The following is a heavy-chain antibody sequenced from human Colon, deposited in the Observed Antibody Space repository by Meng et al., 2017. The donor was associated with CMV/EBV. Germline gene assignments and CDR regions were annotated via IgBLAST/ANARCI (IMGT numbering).Heavy chain of an antibody. CDR3: ARAGARGVPVDL. CDR2: IHYSGGT. J-gene: IGHJ4*02. V-gene: IGHV4-4*07. CDR1: GDSIKNYC. Sequence: QVQLQELGRRLVKPSQTLSLPCTVSGDSIKNYCWPWLRQAAGKGLEWLVRIHYSGGTDDNPSLKSRVTLSIDTSKNQLSLKIYSVTAADTAVYYCARAGARGVPVDLWGQGTLVTVSS. D-gene: IGHD3-10*01.